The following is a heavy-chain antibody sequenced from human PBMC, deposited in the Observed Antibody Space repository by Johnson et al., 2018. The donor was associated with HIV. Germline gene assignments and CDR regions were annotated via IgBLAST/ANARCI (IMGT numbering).Heavy chain of an antibody. D-gene: IGHD3-22*01. Sequence: QVQLVESGGGVVQPGRSLRLSCAASGFTFSGYAVHWVRQAPGMGLGWVALISYDGSNKYYADSVKGRFIISRDTSKNTLYLQMNSLRAEDTAVYYCARDGPYYDSSGYYYGTVFYAFDIWGQGTMVTVSS. J-gene: IGHJ3*02. CDR3: ARDGPYYDSSGYYYGTVFYAFDI. V-gene: IGHV3-30*04. CDR2: ISYDGSNK. CDR1: GFTFSGYA.